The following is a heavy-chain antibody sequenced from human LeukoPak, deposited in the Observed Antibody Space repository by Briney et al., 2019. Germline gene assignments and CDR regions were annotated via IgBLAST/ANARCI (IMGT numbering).Heavy chain of an antibody. V-gene: IGHV3-53*01. D-gene: IGHD6-13*01. Sequence: GGSLRLSCAATGLSVSSNFMSWVRQAPGKGLEWVSVIYGGGSTYYADSVKGRFTNSRDNSKNTLYLQMNSLRAEDTAVYYCAKSCPFRSGIAAAGSPFDYWGQGTLVTVSS. CDR2: IYGGGST. CDR3: AKSCPFRSGIAAAGSPFDY. CDR1: GLSVSSNF. J-gene: IGHJ4*02.